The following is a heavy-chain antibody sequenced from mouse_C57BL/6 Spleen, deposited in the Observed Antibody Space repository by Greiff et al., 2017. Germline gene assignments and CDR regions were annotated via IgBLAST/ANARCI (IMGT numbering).Heavy chain of an antibody. V-gene: IGHV1-85*01. J-gene: IGHJ4*01. CDR3: ARGGVWYPYAMDY. CDR1: GYTFTSSD. D-gene: IGHD2-10*02. Sequence: VQLQQSGPELVKPGASVKLSCKASGYTFTSSDINWVKQRPGQGLEWIGWIYPRDGSTKYNEKFKGQATLTVDTSSSTAYMELHSLTSEDSAVYFCARGGVWYPYAMDYWGQGTSVTVSS. CDR2: IYPRDGST.